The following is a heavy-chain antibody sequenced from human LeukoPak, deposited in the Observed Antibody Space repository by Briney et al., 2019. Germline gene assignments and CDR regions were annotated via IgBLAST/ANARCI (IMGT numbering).Heavy chain of an antibody. V-gene: IGHV4-59*01. D-gene: IGHD2-21*02. CDR1: GGSFSSYY. J-gene: IGHJ4*02. CDR3: ARAPGVMTAFDY. CDR2: IYYNGIT. Sequence: SETLSLTCTVSGGSFSSYYWSWIRQPPGKGLEWIGYIYYNGITNYNPSLRSRVTISVETSKNQFSLKVSSVTAADTAVYYCARAPGVMTAFDYWGQGALVTVSS.